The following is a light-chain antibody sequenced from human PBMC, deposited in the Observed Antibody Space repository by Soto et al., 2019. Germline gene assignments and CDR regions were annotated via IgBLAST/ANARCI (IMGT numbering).Light chain of an antibody. CDR3: SSYTSSSTLRV. CDR1: SSDVGGYNY. V-gene: IGLV2-14*01. J-gene: IGLJ1*01. Sequence: QSVLTQPASVSGSPGQSITISCTGTSSDVGGYNYVSWYQQHPGKAPKLMIYDVSNRPSGVSNRFSGSKSGNTASLTISGIQAEDEADYYCSSYTSSSTLRVFGTRTKVTVL. CDR2: DVS.